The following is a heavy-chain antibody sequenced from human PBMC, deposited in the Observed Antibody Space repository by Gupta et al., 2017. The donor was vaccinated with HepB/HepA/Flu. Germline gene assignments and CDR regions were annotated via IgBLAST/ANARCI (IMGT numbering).Heavy chain of an antibody. Sequence: EVQLVESGGGLVEPGGSLRLSCAGSRFSVSHSYMAWIRQVPGQGLEWVSVIYNGGNTYYADSVKGRFTISRDKDKNTLHLQMNNVSADDTAVYHCARATGGTYSTAEYFHHWGQGTLVTVSA. CDR1: RFSVSHSY. V-gene: IGHV3-66*01. CDR2: IYNGGNT. D-gene: IGHD1-26*01. CDR3: ARATGGTYSTAEYFHH. J-gene: IGHJ1*01.